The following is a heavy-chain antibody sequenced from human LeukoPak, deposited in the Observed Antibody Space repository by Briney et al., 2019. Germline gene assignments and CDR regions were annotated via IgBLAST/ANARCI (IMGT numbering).Heavy chain of an antibody. CDR1: GDSVSSNSAA. CDR2: TYYRSKWYN. D-gene: IGHD5-12*01. J-gene: IGHJ6*02. CDR3: ARDTYSGYDSLFGNYFYYAMDV. Sequence: SQTLSLTCAISGDSVSSNSAAWNWIRQSPPRGLEWLGRTYYRSKWYNDYAVSVKSRITINPDTSRNQFSLQLNSVTPEDTAVYYCARDTYSGYDSLFGNYFYYAMDVWGQGTTVTVSS. V-gene: IGHV6-1*01.